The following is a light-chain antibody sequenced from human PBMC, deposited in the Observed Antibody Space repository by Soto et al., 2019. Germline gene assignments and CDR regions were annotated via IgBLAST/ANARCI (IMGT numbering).Light chain of an antibody. V-gene: IGKV1-33*01. Sequence: DIQMTQSPSSLSASVGDRVTITCQASQDISNYLNWYQQKPGKAPKLLIYDASNLETVVPSRFSGSGSVTDFNFTISSLQPEDIATYYCQQYANLPITFGQGTRLEIK. CDR1: QDISNY. J-gene: IGKJ5*01. CDR2: DAS. CDR3: QQYANLPIT.